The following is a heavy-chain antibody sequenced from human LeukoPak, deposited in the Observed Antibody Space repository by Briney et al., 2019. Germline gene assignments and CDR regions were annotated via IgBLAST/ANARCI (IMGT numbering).Heavy chain of an antibody. J-gene: IGHJ4*02. Sequence: GGSLRLSCAASGFTFSSYGMHWVRQAPGKGLEWVAFIGYDGSNKYYADSVKGRFTISRDNSKNTLYLQMNSLRAEDTAVYYCAKDLRQGRLSYYFDYWGQGTLVTVSS. CDR1: GFTFSSYG. D-gene: IGHD6-25*01. CDR3: AKDLRQGRLSYYFDY. CDR2: IGYDGSNK. V-gene: IGHV3-30*02.